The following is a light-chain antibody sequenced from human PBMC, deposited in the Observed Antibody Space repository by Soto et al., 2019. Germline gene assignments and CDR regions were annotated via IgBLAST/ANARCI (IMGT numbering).Light chain of an antibody. Sequence: QPVLTQPPSASGTPGQRVTISCSGSSSNIGSNYVYWYQQLPGTAPKLLIYSNNQRPSGVPDPFSGSKSGTSASLAISGLRSEDEADYYCAAWDDSLSVHVVFGGGTKLTVL. CDR3: AAWDDSLSVHVV. V-gene: IGLV1-47*02. CDR2: SNN. CDR1: SSNIGSNY. J-gene: IGLJ2*01.